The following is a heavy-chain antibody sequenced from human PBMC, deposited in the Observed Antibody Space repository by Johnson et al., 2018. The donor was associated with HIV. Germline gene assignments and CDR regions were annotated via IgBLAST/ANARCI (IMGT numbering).Heavy chain of an antibody. CDR2: ISYDGSNK. D-gene: IGHD6-6*01. Sequence: QVQLVESGGGVVQPGRSLRLSCAASGFTFSSYAMHWVRQAPGKGLEWVAVISYDGSNKYYADSVKGRFTISRDNSKNTLYLQMDALIPGDTGIYYCARVHIAARWSNAFDFWGQGTIVTVSS. V-gene: IGHV3-30*04. J-gene: IGHJ3*01. CDR3: ARVHIAARWSNAFDF. CDR1: GFTFSSYA.